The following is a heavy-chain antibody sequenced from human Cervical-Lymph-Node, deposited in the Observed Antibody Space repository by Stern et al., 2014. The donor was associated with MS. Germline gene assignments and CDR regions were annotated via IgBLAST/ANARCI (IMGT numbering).Heavy chain of an antibody. V-gene: IGHV4-59*01. D-gene: IGHD3-9*01. CDR2: IYYSGST. CDR1: GGSISSYY. Sequence: VQLVESGPGLVKPSETLSLTCTVSGGSISSYYWSWIRQPPGKGLEWIGYIYYSGSTNYNPSLKSRVTISVDTSKNQFSLKLSSVTAADTAVYYCARDRHYDILTGYPDAFDIWGQGTMVTVSS. J-gene: IGHJ3*02. CDR3: ARDRHYDILTGYPDAFDI.